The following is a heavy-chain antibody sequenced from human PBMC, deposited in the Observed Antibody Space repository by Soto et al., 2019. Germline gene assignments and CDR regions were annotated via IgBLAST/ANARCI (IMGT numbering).Heavy chain of an antibody. CDR3: ARSGEWLRLGGFDP. D-gene: IGHD6-19*01. V-gene: IGHV3-33*01. CDR1: GFTFSSYG. CDR2: IWYDGSNK. Sequence: QVQLVESGGGVVQPGRSLRLSCAASGFTFSSYGMHWVRQAPGEGLEWVAVIWYDGSNKYYADSVKGRFTISRDNSKNTLYLQMNGLRAEDTAVYYCARSGEWLRLGGFDPWGQGTLVTVSS. J-gene: IGHJ5*02.